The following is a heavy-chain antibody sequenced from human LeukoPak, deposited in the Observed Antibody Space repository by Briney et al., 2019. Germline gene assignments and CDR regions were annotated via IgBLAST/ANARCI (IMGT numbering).Heavy chain of an antibody. CDR3: ARQYYVFRSVYNYYGMDV. Sequence: PGASVKVSCKASGYIFTGYYMHWVRQAPGQGPEWMGWINPNSGGTNFAQKFQGRVTMTRDTSISTAYMELSRLNFDDTAVYYCARQYYVFRSVYNYYGMDVGGQGTTVTVS. D-gene: IGHD3-3*01. J-gene: IGHJ6*02. CDR1: GYIFTGYY. CDR2: INPNSGGT. V-gene: IGHV1-2*02.